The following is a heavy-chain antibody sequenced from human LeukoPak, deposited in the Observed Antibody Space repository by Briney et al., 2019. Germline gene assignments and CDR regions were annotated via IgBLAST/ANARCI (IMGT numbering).Heavy chain of an antibody. J-gene: IGHJ4*02. Sequence: SGTLSLTCTVSGGSISSSSYYWGWIRQPPGKGLEWIGSIYYSGSTYYNPSLKSRVTISVDTSKNQFSLKLSSVAAADTAVYYCARDRGRWAGTSCYDYWGQGTLVTVSS. CDR2: IYYSGST. CDR1: GGSISSSSYY. CDR3: ARDRGRWAGTSCYDY. V-gene: IGHV4-39*07. D-gene: IGHD2-2*01.